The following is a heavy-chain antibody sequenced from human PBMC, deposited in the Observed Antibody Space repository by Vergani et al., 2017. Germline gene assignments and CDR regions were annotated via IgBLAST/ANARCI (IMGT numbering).Heavy chain of an antibody. D-gene: IGHD6-19*01. CDR1: GFTFSSYA. Sequence: EVQLLESGGGLVQPGGSLRLSCAASGFTFSSYAMSWVRQAPGKGLEWVSAISGSGGSTYYADSVKGRFTISRDNSKNTLYLQMNSLGAEGAAVYYCAKERQWLVPHFDYWGQGTLVSVSS. V-gene: IGHV3-23*01. CDR2: ISGSGGST. J-gene: IGHJ4*02. CDR3: AKERQWLVPHFDY.